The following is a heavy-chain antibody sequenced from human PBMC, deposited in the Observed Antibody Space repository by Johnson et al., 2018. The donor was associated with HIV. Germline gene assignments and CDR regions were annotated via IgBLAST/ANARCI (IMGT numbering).Heavy chain of an antibody. CDR2: IRSDGTNK. J-gene: IGHJ3*02. Sequence: MQLVESGGGLVKPGGSLRLSCAASGFTFSTYALHWVRQAPGKGLEWVAFIRSDGTNKYYADFVKGRFSISRDNSKNTLYLQMNSLRAEDTAVYYCAIIWNHTFDIWGQGTMVTVSS. V-gene: IGHV3-30*02. CDR1: GFTFSTYA. CDR3: AIIWNHTFDI. D-gene: IGHD1-14*01.